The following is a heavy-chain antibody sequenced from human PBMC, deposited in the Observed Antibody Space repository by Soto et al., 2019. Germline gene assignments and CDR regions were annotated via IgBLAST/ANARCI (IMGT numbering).Heavy chain of an antibody. CDR2: IWHDGSNK. CDR1: GFTFSNYG. Sequence: QVQLVESGGGVVQPGTSLRLSCAASGFTFSNYGMNWVRQAPGKGLEWVAVIWHDGSNKYYEDSVKGRFTISRDNSKNTLYLQMNSLRVEDTAVYHCARVSSAYGMDVWGQGTTVTVSS. J-gene: IGHJ6*02. CDR3: ARVSSAYGMDV. V-gene: IGHV3-33*01.